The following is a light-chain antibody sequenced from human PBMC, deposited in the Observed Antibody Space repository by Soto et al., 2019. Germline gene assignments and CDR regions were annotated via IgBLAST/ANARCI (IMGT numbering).Light chain of an antibody. V-gene: IGKV3-20*01. CDR1: QSVSSSY. Sequence: EIVWTQSPGTLSLSPGERATLSCRASQSVSSSYLAWYQQQPGQAPRLLIYGASSRATGIPDRFSGSGSGTDFTLTISRLEPEAFAVYYCQQYGGSPYTFGRGTKLEIK. CDR2: GAS. CDR3: QQYGGSPYT. J-gene: IGKJ2*01.